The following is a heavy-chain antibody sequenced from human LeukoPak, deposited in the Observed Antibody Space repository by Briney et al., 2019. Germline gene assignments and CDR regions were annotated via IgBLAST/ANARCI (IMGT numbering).Heavy chain of an antibody. J-gene: IGHJ4*02. CDR3: ARDPQYDSTPDY. Sequence: GGSLRLSCAASGFTFSSYSMNWVRQPPGKGLEWVSSISSSSSYIYYADSVKGRFTISRDNAKNSLYLQMNSLRAEDTAVYYCARDPQYDSTPDYWGQGTLVTVSS. CDR2: ISSSSSYI. CDR1: GFTFSSYS. V-gene: IGHV3-21*01. D-gene: IGHD3-22*01.